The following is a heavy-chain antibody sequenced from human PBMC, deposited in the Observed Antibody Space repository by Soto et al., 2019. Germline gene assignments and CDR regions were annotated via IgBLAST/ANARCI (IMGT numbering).Heavy chain of an antibody. Sequence: ASVKVSCKASGYTFTSYAMHWVRQAPGQRLEWMGWINPSSGGTNYAQKFQGWVTMTRDTSISTAYMELSRLRSDDTAVYYCAREIRYGDYVDYYYGMDVWGQGTTVTVSS. CDR2: INPSSGGT. CDR1: GYTFTSYA. V-gene: IGHV1-2*04. J-gene: IGHJ6*02. CDR3: AREIRYGDYVDYYYGMDV. D-gene: IGHD4-17*01.